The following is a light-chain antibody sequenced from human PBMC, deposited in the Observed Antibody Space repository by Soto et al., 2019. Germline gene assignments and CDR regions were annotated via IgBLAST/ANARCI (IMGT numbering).Light chain of an antibody. CDR2: NAS. V-gene: IGKV3-11*01. Sequence: EIVLTQSPATLPLSPGERAILSCRASQSFSTFLAWFQQKPGQPPRLLIYNASNRTTGIPARFSGSGSGTDFTLTISSLEPEDFAVYYCQQRGDWPPITFGQGTRLEI. CDR3: QQRGDWPPIT. J-gene: IGKJ5*01. CDR1: QSFSTF.